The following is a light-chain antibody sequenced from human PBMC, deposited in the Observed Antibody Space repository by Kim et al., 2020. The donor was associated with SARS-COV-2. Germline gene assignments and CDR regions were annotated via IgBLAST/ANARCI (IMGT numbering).Light chain of an antibody. CDR3: LVWDTGTWV. CDR2: RDI. Sequence: SYELTQPLSVSVALGQTAKIPCGGMNIGGKNVHWYQQKAGPAPLLVIFRDITRPSGIPERFSHSNSGNAATLTITGAQAGDEADYYCLVWDTGTWVFGGGTKLTVL. CDR1: NIGGKN. V-gene: IGLV3-9*01. J-gene: IGLJ3*02.